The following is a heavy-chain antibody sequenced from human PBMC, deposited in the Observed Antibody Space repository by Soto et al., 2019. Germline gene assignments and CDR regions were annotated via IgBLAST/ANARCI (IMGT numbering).Heavy chain of an antibody. CDR3: AKDSGCVNNACAYDP. D-gene: IGHD1-20*01. CDR1: GFSFSDYT. J-gene: IGHJ5*02. Sequence: GGSLRLSCAASGFSFSDYTMNWVRQAPGKGLEWVSSISKGSDYIFYADKVKGRFTISRGNARNSLHLQMTSLRVEDTAVYYCAKDSGCVNNACAYDPWGQGTLVTVSS. CDR2: ISKGSDYI. V-gene: IGHV3-21*01.